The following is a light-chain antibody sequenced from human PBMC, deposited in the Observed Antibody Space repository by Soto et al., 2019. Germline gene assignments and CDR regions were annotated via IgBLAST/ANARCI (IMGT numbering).Light chain of an antibody. CDR1: ESLLHSNGYNY. Sequence: DIVMTRSPLSLPVTPGEPGSIACSSSESLLHSNGYNYLDWYLQKPGQSPQLLIYLGSNRASGVPDRFSGSGSGTDFTLKISRVEAEDVGVYYCMQAGTFGQGTRLEIK. CDR2: LGS. CDR3: MQAGT. V-gene: IGKV2-28*01. J-gene: IGKJ5*01.